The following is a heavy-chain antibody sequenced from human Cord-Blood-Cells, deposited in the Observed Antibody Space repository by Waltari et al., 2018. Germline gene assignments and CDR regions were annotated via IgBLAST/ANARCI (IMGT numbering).Heavy chain of an antibody. CDR1: GGSISSSSYY. Sequence: QLQLQESGPGLVKPSETLSLTCTVSGGSISSSSYYWGWIRQPPGMGPEWFGSIYYSGSPYSNPYLKSRVTISVEPSKNQFSLKLSSVTAADTAVYYCARGGYYDFCSGYYATGNIFDYWGQGTLVTVSS. CDR3: ARGGYYDFCSGYYATGNIFDY. J-gene: IGHJ4*02. V-gene: IGHV4-39*01. D-gene: IGHD3-3*01. CDR2: IYYSGSP.